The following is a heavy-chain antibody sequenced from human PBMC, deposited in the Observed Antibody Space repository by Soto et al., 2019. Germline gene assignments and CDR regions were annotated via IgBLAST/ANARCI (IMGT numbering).Heavy chain of an antibody. CDR1: GYTFTGYY. CDR2: INPNSGGT. V-gene: IGHV1-2*04. CDR3: ARDNVPYSSSFEGYNWFDP. J-gene: IGHJ5*02. Sequence: ASVKVSCKASGYTFTGYYMHWVRQAPGQGLEWMGWINPNSGGTNYAQKFQGWVTMTRDTSISTAYMELSRLRSDVTAVYYCARDNVPYSSSFEGYNWFDPWGQGTLVTVSS. D-gene: IGHD6-6*01.